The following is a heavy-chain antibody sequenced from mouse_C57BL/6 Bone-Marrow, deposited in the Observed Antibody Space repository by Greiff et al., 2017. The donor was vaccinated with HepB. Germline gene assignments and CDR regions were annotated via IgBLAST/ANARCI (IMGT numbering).Heavy chain of an antibody. J-gene: IGHJ1*03. V-gene: IGHV1-85*01. CDR2: IYPRDGST. D-gene: IGHD1-1*01. Sequence: VMLVESGPELVKPGASVKLSCKASGYTFTSYDINWVKQRPGQGLEWIGWIYPRDGSTKYNEKFKGKATLTVDTSSSTAYMELHSLTSEDSAVYFCARFPITTVVATRYFDVWGTGTTVTVSS. CDR1: GYTFTSYD. CDR3: ARFPITTVVATRYFDV.